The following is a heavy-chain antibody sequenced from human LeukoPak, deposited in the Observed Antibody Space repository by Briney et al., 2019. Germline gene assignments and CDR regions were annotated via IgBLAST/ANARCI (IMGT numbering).Heavy chain of an antibody. Sequence: GESLKISCKGSGYSFTSYWIGWVRQMPGKGLEWMGIIYPGDSDTRYSPSFQGQVTISADKSISTAYLQWSSLKASDTAMYYRARQDVTLYCSGGSCYSSWFDPWGQGTLVTVSS. CDR3: ARQDVTLYCSGGSCYSSWFDP. V-gene: IGHV5-51*01. CDR2: IYPGDSDT. CDR1: GYSFTSYW. D-gene: IGHD2-15*01. J-gene: IGHJ5*02.